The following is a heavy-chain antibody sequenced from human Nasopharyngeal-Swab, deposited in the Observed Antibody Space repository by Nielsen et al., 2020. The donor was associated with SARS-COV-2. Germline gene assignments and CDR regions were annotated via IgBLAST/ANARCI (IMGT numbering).Heavy chain of an antibody. J-gene: IGHJ6*02. CDR1: GFTFRSYA. CDR2: ISSNGGST. CDR3: VTGDIVATGDYYYGMDV. V-gene: IGHV3-64D*06. Sequence: GGSLRLSCSASGFTFRSYAMHWVRQAPGKGLEYVSAISSNGGSTYYADSVKGRFTISRDNSKNTLYLQMSSLRAEDTAVYYCVTGDIVATGDYYYGMDVWGQGTTVTVSS. D-gene: IGHD5-12*01.